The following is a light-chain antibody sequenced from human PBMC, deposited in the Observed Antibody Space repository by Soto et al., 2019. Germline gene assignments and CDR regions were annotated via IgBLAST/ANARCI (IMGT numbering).Light chain of an antibody. V-gene: IGKV3-15*01. CDR2: GAS. CDR3: QQYNNWLPRT. J-gene: IGKJ2*01. CDR1: QSVSSN. Sequence: IVMTQSPATLSVSPGERATLSCRASQSVSSNFAWYQQKPGQAHRLSIYGASTMATGIPARFSGSGSGTEFTLTISSLQSEDFAVYYCQQYNNWLPRTFGKGTKLEIK.